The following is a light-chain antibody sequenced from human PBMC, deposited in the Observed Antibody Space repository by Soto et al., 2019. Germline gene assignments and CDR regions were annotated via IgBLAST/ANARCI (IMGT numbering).Light chain of an antibody. CDR2: GNS. Sequence: QSVLTQPPSVSGAPGQRVTISCTGTNSNIGSDYGVHWYQQFPGTAPKLLIYGNSNRPSGVPDRFSGSKSGNTASLTISGLQAEDEADYYCSSYTSSSTLVFGTGTKVTVL. V-gene: IGLV1-40*01. J-gene: IGLJ1*01. CDR3: SSYTSSSTLV. CDR1: NSNIGSDYG.